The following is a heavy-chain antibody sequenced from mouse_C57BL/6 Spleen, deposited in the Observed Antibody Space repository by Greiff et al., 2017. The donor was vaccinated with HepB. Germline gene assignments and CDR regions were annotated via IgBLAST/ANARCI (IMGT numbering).Heavy chain of an antibody. CDR2: IYPGSGNT. Sequence: QVQLQQSGAELVRPGASVKLSCKASGYTFTDYYINWVKQRPGQGLEWIARIYPGSGNTYYNEKFKGKATLTAEKSSSTAYMQLSSLTSEDSAVYFCAKGDYGNLFDYWGQGTTLTVSS. D-gene: IGHD2-1*01. CDR1: GYTFTDYY. CDR3: AKGDYGNLFDY. V-gene: IGHV1-76*01. J-gene: IGHJ2*01.